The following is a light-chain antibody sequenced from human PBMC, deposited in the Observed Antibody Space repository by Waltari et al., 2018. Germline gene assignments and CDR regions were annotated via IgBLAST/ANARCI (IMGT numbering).Light chain of an antibody. V-gene: IGLV1-44*01. J-gene: IGLJ2*01. CDR3: ATWDDDLNGPI. CDR2: SNG. Sequence: QSVLTQSPSASGTPGQRVTMSCSGSNSNIGANSVNWYQHLPQRAPELLIFSNGRRPSVGPDRCSGSKSGTSASLAISGLQSGDEGNYYCATWDDDLNGPIFGAGTKLTVL. CDR1: NSNIGANS.